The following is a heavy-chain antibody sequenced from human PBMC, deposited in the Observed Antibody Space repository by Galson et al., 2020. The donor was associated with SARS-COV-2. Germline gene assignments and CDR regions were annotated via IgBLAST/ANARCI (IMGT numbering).Heavy chain of an antibody. CDR2: IYSGGST. CDR3: AREYGDYYFDY. V-gene: IGHV3-66*01. J-gene: IGHJ4*02. D-gene: IGHD4-17*01. CDR1: GFTVSSNY. Sequence: GESLKISCAASGFTVSSNYMSWVRQAPGKGLEWVSVIYSGGSTYYADSVKGRFTISRDNSKNTLYLQMNSLRAEDTAVYYCAREYGDYYFDYWGQGTLVTVSS.